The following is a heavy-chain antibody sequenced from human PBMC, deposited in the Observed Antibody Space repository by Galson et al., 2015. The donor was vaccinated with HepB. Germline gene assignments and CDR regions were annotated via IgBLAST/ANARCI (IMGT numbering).Heavy chain of an antibody. J-gene: IGHJ3*02. V-gene: IGHV5-51*01. CDR2: IYPGDSDT. CDR3: ARHLGYGGNFDAFDI. CDR1: GYSFTSYW. D-gene: IGHD4-23*01. Sequence: QSGAEVKKPGESLKISCKGSGYSFTSYWIGWVRQMPGKGLEWMGIIYPGDSDTRYSPSFQGQVTISADKSISTAYLQWSGLKASDTAMYYCARHLGYGGNFDAFDIWGQGTMVTVSS.